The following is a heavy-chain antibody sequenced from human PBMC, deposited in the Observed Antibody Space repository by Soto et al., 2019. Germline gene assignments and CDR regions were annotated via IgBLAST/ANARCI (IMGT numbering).Heavy chain of an antibody. D-gene: IGHD2-15*01. CDR3: AKGQGWSYDYDY. J-gene: IGHJ4*02. CDR2: IGGSGGT. Sequence: EVQLLESGGGLVQPGGSLRLSCAASGFTFSSYARSWVRLAPGKGLEWFSSIGGSGGTYYADSVKGRFTISRDNSKNMLYLHLNSLRAEDTAMYYCAKGQGWSYDYDYWGQGTLVTVSS. CDR1: GFTFSSYA. V-gene: IGHV3-23*01.